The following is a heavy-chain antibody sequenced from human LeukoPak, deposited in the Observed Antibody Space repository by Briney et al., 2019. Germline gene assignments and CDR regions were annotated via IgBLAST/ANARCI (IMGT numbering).Heavy chain of an antibody. V-gene: IGHV3-30*18. D-gene: IGHD1-26*01. CDR3: AKTSLTGGSYFLDY. CDR1: GFTFSSYG. J-gene: IGHJ4*02. Sequence: GGSLRPSCAASGFTFSSYGMHWVRQAPGKGLEWVAVISYDGSNKYYADSVKGRFTISRDNSKNTLYLQMNSLRAEDTAVYYCAKTSLTGGSYFLDYWGQGTLVTVSS. CDR2: ISYDGSNK.